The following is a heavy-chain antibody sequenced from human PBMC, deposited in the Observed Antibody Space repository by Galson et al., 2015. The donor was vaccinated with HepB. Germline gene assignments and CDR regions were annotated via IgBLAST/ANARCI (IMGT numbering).Heavy chain of an antibody. CDR3: AKVFPEKTSGWYRQALYYFDS. J-gene: IGHJ4*02. Sequence: SLRLSCAASGFTFSYYAMSWVRQAPGKGLEWVSAITPSGDNTYSADSMKGRFTISRDNSKNTLFLQMNSLRPDDTAIYFCAKVFPEKTSGWYRQALYYFDSWGQGTRVTVSS. D-gene: IGHD6-19*01. CDR1: GFTFSYYA. CDR2: ITPSGDNT. V-gene: IGHV3-23*01.